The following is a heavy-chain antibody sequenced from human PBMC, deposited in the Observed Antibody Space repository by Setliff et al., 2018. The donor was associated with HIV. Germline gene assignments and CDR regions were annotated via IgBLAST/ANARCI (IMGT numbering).Heavy chain of an antibody. Sequence: GASVKVSCKASGYTFTSYGISWVRQAPGQGLEWMGWISVYNGNTKYAQKVQGRVTMTTDTSTSTAYRDLRSLRSDDTAVYYCARGQNLEAFDIWGQGTMVTVSS. CDR1: GYTFTSYG. J-gene: IGHJ3*02. CDR2: ISVYNGNT. V-gene: IGHV1-18*01. D-gene: IGHD1-1*01. CDR3: ARGQNLEAFDI.